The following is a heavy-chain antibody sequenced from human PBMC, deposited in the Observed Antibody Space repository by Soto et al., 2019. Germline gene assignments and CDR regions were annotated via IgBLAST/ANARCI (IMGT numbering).Heavy chain of an antibody. CDR3: ASDGSRGTHA. D-gene: IGHD6-25*01. CDR2: IYYSGCT. J-gene: IGHJ4*01. V-gene: IGHV4-59*01. CDR1: GGSISSYY. Sequence: QVQLQESGPGLVKPSETLSLTCTVSGGSISSYYWSWIRQPPGKGLEWIGYIYYSGCTNFNPSLKTRVTISVDTAKSQFSLQLSSVTAADTAVYYCASDGSRGTHAWGHGALVPVSS.